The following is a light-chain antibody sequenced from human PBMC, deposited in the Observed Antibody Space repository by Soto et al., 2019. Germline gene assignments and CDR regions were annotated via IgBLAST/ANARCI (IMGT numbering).Light chain of an antibody. CDR1: QSVSSY. J-gene: IGKJ1*01. CDR2: DAS. V-gene: IGKV3-11*01. CDR3: QQYDSLVT. Sequence: EIVFTQSPATLSLSPGERATLSCRASQSVSSYLAWYQQKPGQAPRLLIYDASNRATGIPARFSGSGSGTDSTLTISRLEPEDFAVYYCQQYDSLVTFGQGTKVDIK.